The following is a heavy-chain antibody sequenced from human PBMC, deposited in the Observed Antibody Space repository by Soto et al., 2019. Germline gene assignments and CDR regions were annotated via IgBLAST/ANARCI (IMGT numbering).Heavy chain of an antibody. Sequence: PGESLKISCKGSGYSFAGYWITWVRQKPGKGLEWMGRIDPSDSQTYYSPSFRGHVTISATKSITTVFLQWSSLRASDTAMYYCAKLASGGKPIDYWGQGTLVTVSS. J-gene: IGHJ4*02. CDR1: GYSFAGYW. CDR2: IDPSDSQT. D-gene: IGHD2-15*01. V-gene: IGHV5-10-1*01. CDR3: AKLASGGKPIDY.